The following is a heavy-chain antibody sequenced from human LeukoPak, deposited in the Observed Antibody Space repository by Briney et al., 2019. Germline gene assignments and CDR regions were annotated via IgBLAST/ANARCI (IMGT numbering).Heavy chain of an antibody. CDR3: ARGVATIYFDY. V-gene: IGHV3-23*01. CDR2: ISGSGGST. D-gene: IGHD5-24*01. Sequence: GGSLRLSCAASGFTFSSYAMSWVRQAPGKGLEWVSAISGSGGSTYYADSVKGRFTISRDNSKNTLYLQMNRLRSDDTAVYYCARGVATIYFDYWGQGTLVTVSS. CDR1: GFTFSSYA. J-gene: IGHJ4*02.